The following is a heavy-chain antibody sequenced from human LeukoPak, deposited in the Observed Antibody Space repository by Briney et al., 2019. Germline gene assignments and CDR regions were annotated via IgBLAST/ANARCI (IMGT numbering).Heavy chain of an antibody. J-gene: IGHJ4*02. CDR1: GYTFTSYG. V-gene: IGHV1-18*01. CDR3: ARVMYYYDSSGLFDY. CDR2: ISAYNGNT. D-gene: IGHD3-22*01. Sequence: ASVKVSCKASGYTFTSYGISWVRQAPGQGLEWMGRISAYNGNTNYAQKLQGRVTMTTDTSTSTAYMELRSLRSDDTAVYYCARVMYYYDSSGLFDYWGQGTLVTVSS.